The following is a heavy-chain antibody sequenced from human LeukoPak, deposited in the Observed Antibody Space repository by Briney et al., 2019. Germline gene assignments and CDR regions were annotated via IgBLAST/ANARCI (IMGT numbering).Heavy chain of an antibody. V-gene: IGHV6-1*01. Sequence: SQTLSLTCAISGDSVSSNSVTWNWLRQSPSRGLEWLGRTYYRSTWYNDYAVSVRGRITVNPDTSKNQFSLHLNSVIPEDTAVYYCARRLTQYDCFDPWGQGILVTVSS. CDR2: TYYRSTWYN. CDR3: ARRLTQYDCFDP. CDR1: GDSVSSNSVT. J-gene: IGHJ5*02. D-gene: IGHD2-2*01.